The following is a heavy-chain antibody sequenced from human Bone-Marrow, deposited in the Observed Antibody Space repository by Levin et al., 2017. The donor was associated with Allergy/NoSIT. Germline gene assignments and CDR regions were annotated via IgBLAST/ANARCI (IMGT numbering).Heavy chain of an antibody. J-gene: IGHJ4*02. CDR2: IRSKAYGGTT. CDR3: TRGAAGYSDYEIY. D-gene: IGHD4-11*01. Sequence: GESLKISCRASGFTFGDYAMSWVRQAPGKGLEWVGFIRSKAYGGTTEYAASVRGRVTVSRDDSSNIAYLQLDSLRTEDTGLYYCTRGAAGYSDYEIYWGQGSLVTVSS. CDR1: GFTFGDYA. V-gene: IGHV3-49*04.